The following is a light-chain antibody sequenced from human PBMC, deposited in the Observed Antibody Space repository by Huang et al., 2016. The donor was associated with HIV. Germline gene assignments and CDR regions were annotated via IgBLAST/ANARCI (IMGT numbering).Light chain of an antibody. Sequence: DIRMTQSPSTLSASVGDRVTITCRASRSISDALAWYQQKPGAAPKVLIYQESTLETVVPLRFSGSGFGTEFTLTISSLQPDDFATYYCQQYYTYSALTFGGGTKVENK. CDR3: QQYYTYSALT. CDR2: QES. CDR1: RSISDA. V-gene: IGKV1-5*03. J-gene: IGKJ4*01.